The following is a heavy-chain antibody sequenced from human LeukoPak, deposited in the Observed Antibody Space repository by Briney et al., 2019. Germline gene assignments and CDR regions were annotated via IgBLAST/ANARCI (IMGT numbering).Heavy chain of an antibody. Sequence: ASVKVSCKASGYTFTSYGISWVRQAPGQGLEWMGWISAYNGNTNYAQKLQGRVTMTTDTSTSTAYMELRSLRSDDTAVYYCARVGITIFGVVPTVATWFDPWGQGTLVTVSS. D-gene: IGHD3-3*01. CDR2: ISAYNGNT. CDR1: GYTFTSYG. CDR3: ARVGITIFGVVPTVATWFDP. J-gene: IGHJ5*02. V-gene: IGHV1-18*01.